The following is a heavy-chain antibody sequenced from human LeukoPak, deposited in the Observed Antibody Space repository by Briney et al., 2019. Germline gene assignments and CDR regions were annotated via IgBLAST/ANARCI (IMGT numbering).Heavy chain of an antibody. CDR1: GFTFSSYA. J-gene: IGHJ4*02. V-gene: IGHV3-23*01. D-gene: IGHD3-22*01. CDR3: ARAKGVSTGYRPTDY. CDR2: ISGSGGST. Sequence: GGSLRLSCAASGFTFSSYAMSWVRQAPGKGLEWVSAISGSGGSTYYADSVKGRFTISRDNSKNTLYLQMNSLRAEDTAVYYCARAKGVSTGYRPTDYWGQGTLVTVSS.